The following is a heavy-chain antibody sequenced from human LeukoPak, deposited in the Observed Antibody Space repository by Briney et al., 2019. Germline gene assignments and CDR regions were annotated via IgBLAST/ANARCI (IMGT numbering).Heavy chain of an antibody. CDR2: ITTKRSNYAT. D-gene: IGHD6-19*01. V-gene: IGHV3-73*01. CDR3: TTYRSGHF. Sequence: GGSLRLSCAASGFTFSDSDINWVRQASGKGLEWVGRITTKRSNYATAYTASVKGRFTISRHDSENTAYLQMNSLKTEDTALYYCTTYRSGHFWGQGTLVTVSS. J-gene: IGHJ4*02. CDR1: GFTFSDSD.